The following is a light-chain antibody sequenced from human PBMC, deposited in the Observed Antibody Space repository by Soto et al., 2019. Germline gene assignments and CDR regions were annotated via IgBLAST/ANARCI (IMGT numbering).Light chain of an antibody. CDR1: SSNIGSNT. CDR3: ATWDGSLSAYV. V-gene: IGLV1-44*01. CDR2: SNI. Sequence: QSVLTQSPSASGTPGQGVTISCSGSSSNIGSNTVDWYQQFPGTAPKLLIYSNIKRPSGVPDRFSGSKSVTSASLAIRGLQSEDEADYFCATWDGSLSAYVFGTGTKVIVL. J-gene: IGLJ1*01.